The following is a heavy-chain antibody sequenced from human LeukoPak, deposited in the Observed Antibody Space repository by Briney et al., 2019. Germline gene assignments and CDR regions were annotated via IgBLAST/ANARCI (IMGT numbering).Heavy chain of an antibody. CDR1: GASISSSNYY. Sequence: PSETLSLTCAVSGASISSSNYYWGWVRQPPGKGLEWIGEINHSGSTNYNPSLKSRVTISVDTSKNQFSLKLSSVTAADTAVYYCARGRRAAAGSLFDYWGQGTLVTVSS. D-gene: IGHD6-13*01. CDR3: ARGRRAAAGSLFDY. CDR2: INHSGST. V-gene: IGHV4-39*07. J-gene: IGHJ4*02.